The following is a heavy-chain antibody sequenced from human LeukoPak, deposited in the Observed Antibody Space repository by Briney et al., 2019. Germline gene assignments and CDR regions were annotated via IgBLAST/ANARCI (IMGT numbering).Heavy chain of an antibody. CDR1: GYTLTELP. V-gene: IGHV1-24*01. CDR3: ATDSVGATGAFDY. J-gene: IGHJ4*02. D-gene: IGHD1-26*01. Sequence: ASVKVSCKVSGYTLTELPMHWVRQTPGKGLEWMGGFDPEDGETIYAQKFQGRVTMTEDTSTDTAYMELSSLRSEDTAVYYCATDSVGATGAFDYWGQGTLVTVSS. CDR2: FDPEDGET.